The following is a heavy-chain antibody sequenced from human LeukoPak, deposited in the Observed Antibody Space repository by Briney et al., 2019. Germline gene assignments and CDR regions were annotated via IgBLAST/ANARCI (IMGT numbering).Heavy chain of an antibody. CDR1: GGSISCSSYY. CDR3: ARHSRQWLLSVDY. J-gene: IGHJ4*02. V-gene: IGHV4-39*01. CDR2: IYYSGST. D-gene: IGHD6-19*01. Sequence: SETLSLTCTVSGGSISCSSYYWGWIRQPSGKGLEWIGSIYYSGSTYYNPSLKSRVTISVDTSKNQFSLKLSSVTAADTAVYYCARHSRQWLLSVDYWGQGTLVTVSS.